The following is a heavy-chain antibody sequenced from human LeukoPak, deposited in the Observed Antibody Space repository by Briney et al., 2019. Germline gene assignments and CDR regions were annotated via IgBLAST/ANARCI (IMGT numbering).Heavy chain of an antibody. J-gene: IGHJ6*02. V-gene: IGHV7-4-1*02. Sequence: ASVNVSCKASGYTFTSYAMNWVRQAPGQGLEWMGWINTNTGNPTYAQGFTGRFVFSLDTSVSTAYLQISSLKAEDTAVYYCARELEVLRYFDWLTSRYYYYGMDVWGQGTTVTVSS. CDR3: ARELEVLRYFDWLTSRYYYYGMDV. D-gene: IGHD3-9*01. CDR2: INTNTGNP. CDR1: GYTFTSYA.